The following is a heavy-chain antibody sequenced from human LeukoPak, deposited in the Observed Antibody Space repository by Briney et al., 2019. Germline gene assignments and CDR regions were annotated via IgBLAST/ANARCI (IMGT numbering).Heavy chain of an antibody. V-gene: IGHV1-18*01. CDR3: ARDSRFYYDSSGEAFDI. D-gene: IGHD3-22*01. CDR1: GYTFTSYG. Sequence: ASVKVSCKASGYTFTSYGISWVRQAPGQGLEWMGWISAYNGNTNYAQKLQGRVTMTTDTSTSTAYMELRSLRSDDTAVYYCARDSRFYYDSSGEAFDIWGQGTMVTVSS. CDR2: ISAYNGNT. J-gene: IGHJ3*02.